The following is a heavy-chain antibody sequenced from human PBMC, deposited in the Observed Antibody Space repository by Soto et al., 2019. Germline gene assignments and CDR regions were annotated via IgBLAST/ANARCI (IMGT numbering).Heavy chain of an antibody. Sequence: ASVKVSCKTSGGTFSRHAINWVRQAPGQGLEWMGGIIPMFGTTNYAQNFKGRVTIIADESTSTAYMELSSLRSEDAAVYYCARAAIHGSSWYFWFDPWGQGTLVTVSS. CDR2: IIPMFGTT. D-gene: IGHD6-13*01. CDR3: ARAAIHGSSWYFWFDP. CDR1: GGTFSRHA. J-gene: IGHJ5*02. V-gene: IGHV1-69*13.